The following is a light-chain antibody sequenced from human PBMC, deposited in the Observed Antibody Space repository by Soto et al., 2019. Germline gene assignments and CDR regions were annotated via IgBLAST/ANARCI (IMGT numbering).Light chain of an antibody. CDR3: SSYTTTSTYIL. Sequence: QSALTQPASVSGSPGQSITIPCTGTSSDVGGYNYVSWYQQYPGKAPKLMIYDVTNRPSGVSNRFSGAKSGNTASLTISGLQAEDEAVYFCSSYTTTSTYILFGGGTKLTVL. V-gene: IGLV2-14*03. CDR2: DVT. CDR1: SSDVGGYNY. J-gene: IGLJ2*01.